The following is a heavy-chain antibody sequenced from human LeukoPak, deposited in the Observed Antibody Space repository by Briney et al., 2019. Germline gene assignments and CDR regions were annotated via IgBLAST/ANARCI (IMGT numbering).Heavy chain of an antibody. D-gene: IGHD6-13*01. CDR2: INPNSGGT. V-gene: IGHV1-2*02. CDR1: GYTFTSFN. J-gene: IGHJ4*02. CDR3: ARASSSSWYYFDY. Sequence: ASVKVSCKASGYTFTSFNINWVRQAPGQGLEWMGWINPNSGGTNYAQKSQGRVTMTRDTSISTAYMELSRLRSDDTAVYYCARASSSSWYYFDYWGQGTLVTVSS.